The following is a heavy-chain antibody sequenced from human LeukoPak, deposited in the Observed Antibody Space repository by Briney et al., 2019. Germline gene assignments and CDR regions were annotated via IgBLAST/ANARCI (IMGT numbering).Heavy chain of an antibody. V-gene: IGHV3-21*01. D-gene: IGHD1-26*01. Sequence: GGSLRLSCAASGFTFSSYAMSWVRQAPGKGLEWVSSISSSSSYIYYADSVKGRFTISRDNAKNSLYLQMNSLRAEDTAVYYCARGLGASSDYWGQGTLVTVSS. J-gene: IGHJ4*02. CDR2: ISSSSSYI. CDR3: ARGLGASSDY. CDR1: GFTFSSYA.